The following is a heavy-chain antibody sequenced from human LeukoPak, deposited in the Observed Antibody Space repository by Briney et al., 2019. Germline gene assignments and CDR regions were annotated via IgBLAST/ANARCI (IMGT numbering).Heavy chain of an antibody. CDR2: IDPSDSYT. CDR3: AGAGIAVAGNAEYIQH. CDR1: GYSCTSYW. Sequence: GESLRISCKGSGYSCTSYWISWVRQMPGKGLEWMGRIDPSDSYTNYSPSFQGHVTISADKSISTAYLQWSSLKASDTAMYYCAGAGIAVAGNAEYIQHWGQGTLVTVSS. J-gene: IGHJ1*01. V-gene: IGHV5-10-1*01. D-gene: IGHD6-19*01.